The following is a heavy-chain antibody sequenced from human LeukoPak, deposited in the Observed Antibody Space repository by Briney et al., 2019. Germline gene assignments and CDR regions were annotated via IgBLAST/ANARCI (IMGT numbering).Heavy chain of an antibody. J-gene: IGHJ4*02. CDR1: GGSISSYY. CDR2: IYYSGST. Sequence: SETLSLTCTVSGGSISSYYWSWIRQPPGKGLEWIGYIYYSGSTNYNPSLKSRVTISVDTSKNQFSLKLSSATAADTAVYYCAREEEEDYVWGSYRLLTYWGQGTLVTVSS. D-gene: IGHD3-16*02. CDR3: AREEEEDYVWGSYRLLTY. V-gene: IGHV4-59*01.